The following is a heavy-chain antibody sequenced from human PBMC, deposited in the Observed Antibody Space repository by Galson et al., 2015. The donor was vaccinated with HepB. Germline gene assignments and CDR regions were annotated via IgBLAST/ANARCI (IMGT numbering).Heavy chain of an antibody. CDR1: GFTFSSYG. CDR3: ARERHFGVVINDAFDI. CDR2: IWYDGSNK. D-gene: IGHD3-3*01. Sequence: SLRLSCAASGFTFSSYGMHWVRQAPGKGLEWVAVIWYDGSNKYYADSVKGRFTISRDNSKNTLYLQMNSLRAEDTAVYYCARERHFGVVINDAFDIWGQGTMVTVSS. V-gene: IGHV3-33*01. J-gene: IGHJ3*02.